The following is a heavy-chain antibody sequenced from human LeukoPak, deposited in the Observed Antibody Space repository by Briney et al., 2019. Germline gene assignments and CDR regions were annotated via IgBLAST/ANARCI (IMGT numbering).Heavy chain of an antibody. V-gene: IGHV3-48*03. CDR2: ISGNGSPI. CDR3: AKLSNNYMDV. J-gene: IGHJ6*03. CDR1: GFTFSSYE. Sequence: GGSLRLSCAASGFTFSSYEMNWVRQAPGKGLEWVSYISGNGSPIYYADSVKGRFTISRDNSKNSLFLQLNSLRAEDTAVYYCAKLSNNYMDVWGKGTTVTVSS. D-gene: IGHD5-24*01.